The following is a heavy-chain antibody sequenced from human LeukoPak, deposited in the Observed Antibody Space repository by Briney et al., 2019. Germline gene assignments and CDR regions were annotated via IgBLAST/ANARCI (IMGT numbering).Heavy chain of an antibody. V-gene: IGHV4-59*12. Sequence: SETLSLTCTVSGGSMRGDYWSWIRQPPGERQEWIGHIYITGDVNYSPSLRSRVSISIDSSKNQVSLQLSSVTAADTAVYYCARMTAGGLHWGYLDYWGQGTLVAVSS. D-gene: IGHD7-27*01. CDR2: IYITGDV. CDR3: ARMTAGGLHWGYLDY. J-gene: IGHJ4*02. CDR1: GGSMRGDY.